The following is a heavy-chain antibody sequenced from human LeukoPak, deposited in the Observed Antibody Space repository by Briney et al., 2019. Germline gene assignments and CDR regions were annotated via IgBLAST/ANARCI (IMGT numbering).Heavy chain of an antibody. D-gene: IGHD3-10*01. Sequence: GGSLRLSCAASGFTFDDYAMHWVRQAPGKGLEWVSGISWNSGSIGYADSVKGRFTISRDNAKNSLYLQMNSLRAEDTALYYCAKDGYVMVRGVMDYWGQGTLVTVSS. CDR2: ISWNSGSI. J-gene: IGHJ4*02. CDR1: GFTFDDYA. V-gene: IGHV3-9*01. CDR3: AKDGYVMVRGVMDY.